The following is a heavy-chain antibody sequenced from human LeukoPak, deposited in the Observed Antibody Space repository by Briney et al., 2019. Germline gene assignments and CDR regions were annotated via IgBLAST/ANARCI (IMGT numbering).Heavy chain of an antibody. V-gene: IGHV4-4*07. D-gene: IGHD2-2*01. CDR3: ARDCSSTSCNNWFDP. J-gene: IGHJ5*02. CDR2: IYTSGST. Sequence: SETLSLTCTVSGGSISSYYWSWIRQPAGKGLEWIGRIYTSGSTNYNPSLNSRVTMSVDTSKNQFSLKLSSVTAADTAVYYCARDCSSTSCNNWFDPWGQGTLVTVSS. CDR1: GGSISSYY.